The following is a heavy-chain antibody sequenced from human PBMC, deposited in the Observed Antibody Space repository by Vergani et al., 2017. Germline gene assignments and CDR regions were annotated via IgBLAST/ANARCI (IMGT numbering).Heavy chain of an antibody. J-gene: IGHJ3*02. Sequence: QVQLVESGGGVVQPGRSLKLSCAASEFTFSSYAMHWVRQAPGKGLEWVAITSYDGSNKYYADSVKGRFTISRDNSKNKLYLQMNSLRAEDTAVYYCAIWVSSSVDTAMVINAFDIWGQGTMVTVSS. CDR2: TSYDGSNK. D-gene: IGHD5-18*01. CDR1: EFTFSSYA. V-gene: IGHV3-30*04. CDR3: AIWVSSSVDTAMVINAFDI.